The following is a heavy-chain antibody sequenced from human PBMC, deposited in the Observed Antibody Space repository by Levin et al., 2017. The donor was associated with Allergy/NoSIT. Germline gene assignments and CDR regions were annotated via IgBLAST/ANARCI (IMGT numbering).Heavy chain of an antibody. J-gene: IGHJ4*02. Sequence: PGGSLRLSCEVSGFIFSDYWMHWVRQAPGKGLVWVSQIITDGSSTNYADSVKGRFTISRDNAKNILYLHMNSVTAEDTAVYFCVREHSDSSSFDYWGQGTLVTVSS. CDR3: VREHSDSSSFDY. CDR1: GFIFSDYW. D-gene: IGHD3-22*01. V-gene: IGHV3-74*01. CDR2: IITDGSST.